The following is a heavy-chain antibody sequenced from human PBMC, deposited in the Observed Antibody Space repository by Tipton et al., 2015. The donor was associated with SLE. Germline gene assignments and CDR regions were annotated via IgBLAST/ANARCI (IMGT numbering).Heavy chain of an antibody. Sequence: SLRLSCVASGFTFSSYWMSWVRQSPGKGLEWVANIKQDGSEKYYVDSVKGRFTISRDNAKNSLYLQMSSLRAEETAVYCGARKGCSGDNCYSDYWGQGTLVPGST. D-gene: IGHD2-15*01. CDR1: GFTFSSYW. CDR2: IKQDGSEK. CDR3: ARKGCSGDNCYSDY. V-gene: IGHV3-7*01. J-gene: IGHJ1*01.